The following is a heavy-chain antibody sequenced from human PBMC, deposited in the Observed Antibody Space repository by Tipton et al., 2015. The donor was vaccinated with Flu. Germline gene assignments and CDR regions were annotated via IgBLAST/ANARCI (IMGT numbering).Heavy chain of an antibody. CDR1: GYTFTNYY. CDR3: SGSYSGPGSFAFDI. Sequence: QLVQSGAEVKKPGASVKVSCKASGYTFTNYYMHWVRQAPGQGLEWMGIINPSGGSTSYAQKFQGRVTMTRDTSTGTVYMELSSLGSEDTAVYYCSGSYSGPGSFAFDIWGQGTMVTVSS. CDR2: INPSGGST. D-gene: IGHD1-26*01. J-gene: IGHJ3*02. V-gene: IGHV1-46*01.